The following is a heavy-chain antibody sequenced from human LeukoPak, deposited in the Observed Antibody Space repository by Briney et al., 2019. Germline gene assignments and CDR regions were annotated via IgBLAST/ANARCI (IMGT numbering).Heavy chain of an antibody. CDR2: MNPNSGNT. V-gene: IGHV1-8*03. Sequence: ASVKVSCKASGYTFTSYDINWVRQATGQGLEWMGWMNPNSGNTGYAQKFQGRVTITRNTSISTAYMELSSLRSEDTAVYYCAREIGYCSSTSCYKDDAFDIWGQGIMVTVSS. J-gene: IGHJ3*02. D-gene: IGHD2-2*02. CDR1: GYTFTSYD. CDR3: AREIGYCSSTSCYKDDAFDI.